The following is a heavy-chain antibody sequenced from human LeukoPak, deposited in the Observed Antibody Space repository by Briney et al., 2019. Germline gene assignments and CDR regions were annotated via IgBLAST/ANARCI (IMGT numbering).Heavy chain of an antibody. D-gene: IGHD1-26*01. V-gene: IGHV4-59*08. CDR2: IYYTGSS. J-gene: IGHJ4*01. Sequence: PSETLSLTCTVSGGSVSDYYWSWIRQSPGKGLEWIGYIYYTGSSSYNPSLRSRVTISADTSKNQFSLKLNSVTAADSAMYYCAKSGGYGLIDYWGQGTLVTVSS. CDR1: GGSVSDYY. CDR3: AKSGGYGLIDY.